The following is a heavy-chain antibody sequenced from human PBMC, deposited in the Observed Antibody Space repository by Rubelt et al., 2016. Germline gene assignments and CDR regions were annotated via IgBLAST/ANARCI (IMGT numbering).Heavy chain of an antibody. J-gene: IGHJ4*02. CDR2: VYYNDRI. D-gene: IGHD5-12*01. CDR3: GRLGRGSSDYDFDY. V-gene: IGHV4-59*08. CDR1: GASIRTFS. Sequence: QVELQESGPGLVKASETLSLTCTVSGASIRTFSWSWIRQSPGKGLEWIGGVYYNDRINYNPSLKSRVSISLDTSKNQFSLNLGAGTAADTAVYYCGRLGRGSSDYDFDYWGQGTQVTVSS.